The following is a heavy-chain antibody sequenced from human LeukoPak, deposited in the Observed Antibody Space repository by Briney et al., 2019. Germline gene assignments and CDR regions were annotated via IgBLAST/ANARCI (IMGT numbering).Heavy chain of an antibody. CDR2: IYYSGST. Sequence: SETLSLTCTVSGGSISSSSYYWGWIRQPPGKGLEWIGSIYYSGSTYYNPSLKSRVTISVDTSKNQFSLKLSSVTAADTAVYYCARAIGRSLQYYFDYWGQGTLVTVSS. CDR1: GGSISSSSYY. D-gene: IGHD1-14*01. CDR3: ARAIGRSLQYYFDY. V-gene: IGHV4-39*01. J-gene: IGHJ4*02.